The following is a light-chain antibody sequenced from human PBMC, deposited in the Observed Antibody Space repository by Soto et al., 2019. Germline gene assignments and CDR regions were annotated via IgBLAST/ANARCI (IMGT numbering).Light chain of an antibody. Sequence: DIQMTQSPSTLSASVGDRVTITCRASQSISSWLAWYQQKPGKAPKLLIYDASSLESGVPSRFSGSGSGTEFTLTISSLQPDDFATYYCQQYNSNSCTFGQGTKVDIK. CDR3: QQYNSNSCT. CDR2: DAS. J-gene: IGKJ1*01. CDR1: QSISSW. V-gene: IGKV1-5*01.